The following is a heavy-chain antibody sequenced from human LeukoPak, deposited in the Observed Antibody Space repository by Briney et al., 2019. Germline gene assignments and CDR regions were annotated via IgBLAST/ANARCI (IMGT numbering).Heavy chain of an antibody. CDR3: ARDVDCSGCSCYSDYYSGMAV. J-gene: IGHJ6*04. CDR2: ISYDGSNK. D-gene: IGHD2-15*01. V-gene: IGHV3-30-3*01. Sequence: GGSLRLSCAASGFTFSSYAMHWVRQAPGKGLEWVAVISYDGSNKYYADSVKGRFTISRDNSKNTLYLQMNSLRAEDTAVYYCARDVDCSGCSCYSDYYSGMAVWGKVATVTGSS. CDR1: GFTFSSYA.